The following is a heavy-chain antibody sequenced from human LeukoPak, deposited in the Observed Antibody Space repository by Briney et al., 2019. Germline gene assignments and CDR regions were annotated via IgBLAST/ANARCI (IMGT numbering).Heavy chain of an antibody. CDR1: GYTFTSYD. Sequence: ASVKVSCKASGYTFTSYDINWVRQATGQGLEWMGWMNPNSGNTGYAQKFQGGVTMTRNTSISTAYMELSSLRSEDTAVYYCARGGIQPWSGDYWGQGTLVTVSS. V-gene: IGHV1-8*01. D-gene: IGHD5-18*01. CDR3: ARGGIQPWSGDY. CDR2: MNPNSGNT. J-gene: IGHJ4*02.